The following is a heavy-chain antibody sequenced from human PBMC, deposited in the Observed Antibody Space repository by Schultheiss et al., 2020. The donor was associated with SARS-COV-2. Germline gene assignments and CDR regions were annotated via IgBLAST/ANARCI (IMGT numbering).Heavy chain of an antibody. V-gene: IGHV3-23*01. J-gene: IGHJ4*02. CDR2: ISGSGGST. CDR3: ARDTGPLDDNPSPGRVDY. D-gene: IGHD1-14*01. CDR1: GFTFSSYA. Sequence: GGSLRLSCAASGFTFSSYAMSWVRQAPGKGLEWVSAISGSGGSTYYADSVKGRFTISRDNSKNTLYLQMNSLRAEDTAVYYCARDTGPLDDNPSPGRVDYWGQGTLVTVSS.